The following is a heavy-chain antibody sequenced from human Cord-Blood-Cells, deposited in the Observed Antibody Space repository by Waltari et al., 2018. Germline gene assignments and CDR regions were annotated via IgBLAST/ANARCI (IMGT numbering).Heavy chain of an antibody. CDR1: GYTFTGYY. Sequence: QVQLVQSGAEVKKPGASVKVSCKASGYTFTGYYMHWVRQAPGQGLEWMGRINPNSGGTNYAQKFQGRVTMTRDPSISTAYIELSRLRSYYTAVYYCASNSNWVFNWYFDPWGRGTLVTVSS. CDR2: INPNSGGT. J-gene: IGHJ2*01. CDR3: ASNSNWVFNWYFDP. D-gene: IGHD7-27*01. V-gene: IGHV1-2*06.